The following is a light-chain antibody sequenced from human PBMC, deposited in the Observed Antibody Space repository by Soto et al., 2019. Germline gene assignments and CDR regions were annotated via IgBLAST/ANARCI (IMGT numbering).Light chain of an antibody. CDR2: SAS. CDR3: LQDYIHPLT. V-gene: IGKV1-6*01. CDR1: QAIRND. J-gene: IGKJ1*01. Sequence: AIQMTQSPSSLSASVGDRVTITCRASQAIRNDLGWYQQKPGKAPKLLIYSASSLHSGVPSRFSRSGSGTDFTLTISSLQPEDFAVYFCLQDYIHPLTFGQGTKVEIK.